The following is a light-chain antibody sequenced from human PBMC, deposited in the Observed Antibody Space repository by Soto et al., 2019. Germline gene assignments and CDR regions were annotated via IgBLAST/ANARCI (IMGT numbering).Light chain of an antibody. V-gene: IGKV3D-20*02. J-gene: IGKJ5*01. CDR1: QSISSSY. CDR3: QQRSNWPPIT. Sequence: EIVLTQSPGTLSLYSGKRANLSCSASQSISSSYLAWYQQRPGQAPRLLIYGASSRATDIPDRFSGSGSGTDFTLTISSLEPEDFAVYYCQQRSNWPPITFGQGTRLEIK. CDR2: GAS.